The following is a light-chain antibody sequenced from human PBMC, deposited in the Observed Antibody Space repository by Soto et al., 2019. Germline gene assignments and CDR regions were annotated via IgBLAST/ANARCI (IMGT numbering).Light chain of an antibody. CDR1: QSVSNY. CDR3: QQRSDWPPLT. CDR2: DAS. Sequence: EIVLTQSPATLSLSPGERATLSCRASQSVSNYLAWYPQKPGQAPRLLIYDASNRATGIPARFSGSGSGTDFTLTISSLEPEDVAVYYCQQRSDWPPLTFGGGTKVEIK. V-gene: IGKV3-11*01. J-gene: IGKJ4*01.